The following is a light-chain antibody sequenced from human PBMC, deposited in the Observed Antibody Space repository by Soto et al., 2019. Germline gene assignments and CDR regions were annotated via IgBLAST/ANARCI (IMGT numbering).Light chain of an antibody. Sequence: DIHMTQSPSTRSASVLDIVTITFRASRSVSTSLAWYQKKPGKAPKLLIFDASSLESGVPSRFSGSGSGTELTLTISGLQPDDFATYFCQQYKSYAPTFGQGTKVDI. CDR3: QQYKSYAPT. CDR1: RSVSTS. V-gene: IGKV1-5*01. J-gene: IGKJ1*01. CDR2: DAS.